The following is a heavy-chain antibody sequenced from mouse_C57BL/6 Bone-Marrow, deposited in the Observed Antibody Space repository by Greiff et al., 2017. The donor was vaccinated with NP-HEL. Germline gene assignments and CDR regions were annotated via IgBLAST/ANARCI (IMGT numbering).Heavy chain of an antibody. J-gene: IGHJ3*01. V-gene: IGHV1-81*01. CDR3: ARGGNDGYFFFAY. CDR2: IYPRSGNT. D-gene: IGHD2-3*01. Sequence: VQLQQSGAELARPGASVKLSCKASGYTFTSYGISWVKQRTGQGLEWIGEIYPRSGNTYYNEKFKGKATLTADKSSSTAYMELRSLTSEDSAVYFCARGGNDGYFFFAYWGQGTLVTVSA. CDR1: GYTFTSYG.